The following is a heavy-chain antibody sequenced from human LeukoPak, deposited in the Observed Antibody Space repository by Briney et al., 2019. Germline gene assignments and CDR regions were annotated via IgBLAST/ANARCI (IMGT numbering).Heavy chain of an antibody. CDR1: GFTFNSYG. CDR3: AETTIVGVTVDPFDI. J-gene: IGHJ3*02. D-gene: IGHD1-26*01. CDR2: IRYDGSNK. Sequence: GGSLRLSCAASGFTFNSYGMHWVRQAPGKGLEGVALIRYDGSNKYYADSVKGRFTISRDNSKNTLYLQMNSLRTEDTAVYYCAETTIVGVTVDPFDIWGQGTMVTVSS. V-gene: IGHV3-30*02.